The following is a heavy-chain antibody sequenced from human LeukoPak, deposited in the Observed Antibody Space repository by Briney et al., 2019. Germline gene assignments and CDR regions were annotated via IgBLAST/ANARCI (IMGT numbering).Heavy chain of an antibody. CDR2: ITWDGGST. V-gene: IGHV3-43*01. Sequence: GGSLRLSCAASGFTFDDYTMHWVRQAPGKGLEWVSLITWDGGSTYYADSVKGRFTISRDNSKNFLYLQMNSLRTEDTALYYCAKGKNTGSYLSHVDYWGQGTLVTVSS. CDR1: GFTFDDYT. J-gene: IGHJ4*02. D-gene: IGHD3-10*01. CDR3: AKGKNTGSYLSHVDY.